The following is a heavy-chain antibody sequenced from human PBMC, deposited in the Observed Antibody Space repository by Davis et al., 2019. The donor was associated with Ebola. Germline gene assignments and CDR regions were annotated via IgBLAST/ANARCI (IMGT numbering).Heavy chain of an antibody. V-gene: IGHV4-39*01. J-gene: IGHJ3*01. CDR1: AGSITRSSYY. Sequence: SETLSLTCSVSAGSITRSSYYWGWIRQPPGKGLEWIGGIYYSGNTYYNPSLQSRVTISIDTSEHQFSLKLSSVTAADTAVYYCASPGNSNNDDAFDPWGQGTMVTVS. D-gene: IGHD1-1*01. CDR2: IYYSGNT. CDR3: ASPGNSNNDDAFDP.